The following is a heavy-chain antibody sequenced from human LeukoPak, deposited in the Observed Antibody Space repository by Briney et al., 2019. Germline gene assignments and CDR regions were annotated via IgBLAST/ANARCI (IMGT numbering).Heavy chain of an antibody. D-gene: IGHD2-21*02. V-gene: IGHV3-23*01. CDR3: AKRCGGDCQGDLDY. J-gene: IGHJ4*02. CDR1: VFTFSNYA. Sequence: PGWSLRLSCAASVFTFSNYAMNWVRQAPGKGLEGVSDIGPGRTTYYAESVRGRFTISRDNSKNTVYLQMNSLRDDDTAVYYCAKRCGGDCQGDLDYGGQGTLVTVSS. CDR2: IGPGRTT.